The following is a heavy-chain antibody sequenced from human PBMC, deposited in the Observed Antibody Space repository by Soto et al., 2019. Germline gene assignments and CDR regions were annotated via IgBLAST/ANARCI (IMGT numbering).Heavy chain of an antibody. D-gene: IGHD3-22*01. V-gene: IGHV4-59*01. CDR2: IYYGGST. CDR1: GGSISSYY. CDR3: ARDRHYYENMGFDY. J-gene: IGHJ4*02. Sequence: SETLSLTCTVSGGSISSYYWSWIRQPPGKGLEWIGYIYYGGSTNYNPSLKSRVTISVDTSKNQFSLKLSSVTAADTAVYYCARDRHYYENMGFDYWGQGTLVTVSS.